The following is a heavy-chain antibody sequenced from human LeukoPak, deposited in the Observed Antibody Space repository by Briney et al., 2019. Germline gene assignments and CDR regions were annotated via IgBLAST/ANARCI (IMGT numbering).Heavy chain of an antibody. CDR1: GFTFSSYG. D-gene: IGHD3-10*01. CDR3: ARGEGSYSAHFDY. J-gene: IGHJ4*02. V-gene: IGHV3-33*01. Sequence: PGGSLRLSCAASGFTFSSYGMHWVRQAPGKGLEWVAVIWYDGSSKYYVDSVKGRFTISRDNSKNTLYLPMNSLRAEDTAVYYCARGEGSYSAHFDYWGQGTLVTVSS. CDR2: IWYDGSSK.